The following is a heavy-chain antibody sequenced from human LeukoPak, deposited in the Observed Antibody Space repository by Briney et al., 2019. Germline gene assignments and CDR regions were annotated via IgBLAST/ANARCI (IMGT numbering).Heavy chain of an antibody. CDR3: ARDVSGSYDQ. Sequence: GGSLRLSCAASGFTFSAYDMHWVRQATGKGLEWVSSIGPAGDTYYPGSVKGRFTVSRENAKTSLYLQLSSLRAGDTTVYYCARDVSGSYDQWGQGTLVTVSS. CDR1: GFTFSAYD. J-gene: IGHJ5*02. V-gene: IGHV3-13*01. CDR2: IGPAGDT. D-gene: IGHD1-26*01.